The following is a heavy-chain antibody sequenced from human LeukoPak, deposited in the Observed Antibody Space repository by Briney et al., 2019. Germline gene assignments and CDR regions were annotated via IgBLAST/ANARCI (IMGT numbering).Heavy chain of an antibody. J-gene: IGHJ6*03. D-gene: IGHD6-13*01. CDR3: ARGYSSSWHHYYYYMDV. CDR2: ISSSSSYI. V-gene: IGHV3-21*01. Sequence: PGGSLRLSCAASGFTLSSYEMNWVRQAPGKGLEWVSSISSSSSYIYYADSVKGRFTISRDNAKNSLYLQMNSLRAEDTAVYYCARGYSSSWHHYYYYMDVWGKGTTVTVSS. CDR1: GFTLSSYE.